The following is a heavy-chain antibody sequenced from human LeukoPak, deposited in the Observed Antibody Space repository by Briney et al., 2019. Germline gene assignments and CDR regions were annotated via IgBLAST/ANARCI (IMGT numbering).Heavy chain of an antibody. Sequence: SQTLSLTCTVSGGSISSGGYYWSWIRQHPGKGLEWIGYIYYSGSTYYNPSLKSRVTISVDTSKNQFSLKLSSVTAADTAVYYCARVSIVVVPAAIKATYYYYYGMDVWGQGTTVTVSS. D-gene: IGHD2-2*02. CDR1: GGSISSGGYY. CDR3: ARVSIVVVPAAIKATYYYYYGMDV. J-gene: IGHJ6*02. V-gene: IGHV4-31*03. CDR2: IYYSGST.